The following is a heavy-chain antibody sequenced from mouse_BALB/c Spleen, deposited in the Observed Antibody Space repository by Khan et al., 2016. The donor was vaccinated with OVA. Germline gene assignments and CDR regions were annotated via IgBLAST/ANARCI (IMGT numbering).Heavy chain of an antibody. J-gene: IGHJ4*01. D-gene: IGHD2-4*01. Sequence: QVQLQQSGAELAQPGASVKMSCKASGYTFTSFWMHWVKQRPGQGLEWIGYINPTTGYTDYCQKFKDKATLTADKSSSTAYMQLSSLTSEDSAVCYCARFMITTNYAMDYWGQGTSVTVSS. CDR3: ARFMITTNYAMDY. CDR2: INPTTGYT. V-gene: IGHV1-7*01. CDR1: GYTFTSFW.